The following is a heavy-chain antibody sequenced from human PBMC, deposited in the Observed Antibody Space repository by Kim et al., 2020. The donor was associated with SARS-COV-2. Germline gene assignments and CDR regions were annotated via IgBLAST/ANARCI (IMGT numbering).Heavy chain of an antibody. CDR3: ARHLWFGEFIYYYGMDV. V-gene: IGHV4-39*01. J-gene: IGHJ6*02. CDR1: GGSISSDNYY. CDR2: IHYSGNT. Sequence: SETLSLTCSASGGSISSDNYYWAWIRQPPGKGLEWIASIHYSGNTYYNPSLKSRVTISVDTSKNQFSLNLDSVTAADTALYYCARHLWFGEFIYYYGMDVWGQGTSVTVSS. D-gene: IGHD3-10*01.